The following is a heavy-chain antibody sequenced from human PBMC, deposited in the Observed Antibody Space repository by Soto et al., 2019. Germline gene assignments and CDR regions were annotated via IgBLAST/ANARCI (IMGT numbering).Heavy chain of an antibody. CDR1: GGSISSSSYY. CDR3: ARGSKRCSGGSCYCDAFDI. Sequence: SETLSLTCTVSGGSISSSSYYWGWIRQPQGKGLEWIGSIYYSGSTYYNPSLKSRVTISVDTSKNQFSLKLSSVTAADTAVYYCARGSKRCSGGSCYCDAFDIWGQGTMVTVSS. V-gene: IGHV4-39*01. CDR2: IYYSGST. D-gene: IGHD2-15*01. J-gene: IGHJ3*02.